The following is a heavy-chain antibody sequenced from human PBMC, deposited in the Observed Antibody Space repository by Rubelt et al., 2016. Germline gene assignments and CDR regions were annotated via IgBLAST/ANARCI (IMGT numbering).Heavy chain of an antibody. CDR1: GFTFSSYS. CDR3: ASSYSSSWYFDP. J-gene: IGHJ5*02. CDR2: ISSSSSTI. V-gene: IGHV3-48*04. D-gene: IGHD6-13*01. Sequence: EVQLVESGGGLVQPGGSLRLSCAASGFTFSSYSMNWVRQAPGKGLEWVSYISSSSSTIYYGASVRGRFTTAGDNANTRWFRAMNSLRADDTAVYYCASSYSSSWYFDPWGQGTLVTVSS.